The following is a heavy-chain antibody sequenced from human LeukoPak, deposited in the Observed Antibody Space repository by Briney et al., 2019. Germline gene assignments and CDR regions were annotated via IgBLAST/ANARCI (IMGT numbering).Heavy chain of an antibody. CDR2: FDPEDGET. Sequence: GASVKVSCKVSRYTLTELSMHWVRQAPGKGLEWMGGFDPEDGETIYAQKFQGRVTMTEDTSTDTAYMELSSLRSEDTAVYYCATRRGAGSGSYYYYYMDVWGKGTTVTVSS. D-gene: IGHD3-10*01. CDR1: RYTLTELS. CDR3: ATRRGAGSGSYYYYYMDV. V-gene: IGHV1-24*01. J-gene: IGHJ6*03.